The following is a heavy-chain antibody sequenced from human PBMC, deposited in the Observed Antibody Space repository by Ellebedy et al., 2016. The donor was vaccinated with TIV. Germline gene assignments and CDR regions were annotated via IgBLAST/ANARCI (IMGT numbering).Heavy chain of an antibody. CDR1: GGSFSSYY. CDR3: ARLRQSRDRSHWYFDL. J-gene: IGHJ2*01. CDR2: IFMSGST. Sequence: ESLKISXSVSGGSFSSYYWSWIRQSAGKGLEWIGRIFMSGSTSYNPSLKNRVTMSVDASTTQLSLNLSSVTAADTAVYFCARLRQSRDRSHWYFDLWGRGTLVTVSS. D-gene: IGHD1-14*01. V-gene: IGHV4-4*07.